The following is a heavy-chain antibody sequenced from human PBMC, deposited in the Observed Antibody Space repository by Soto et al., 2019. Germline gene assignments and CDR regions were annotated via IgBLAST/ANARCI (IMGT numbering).Heavy chain of an antibody. CDR2: ISYDGSNK. Sequence: GGSLRLSCAASGFTFSSYWMSWVRHAPGKGLEWVAVISYDGSNKYYADSVKGRFSISRDNSKNTLYLQMNSLRAEDTAVYYCAREGGYGSYGMDVWGQGTTVTVSS. J-gene: IGHJ6*02. CDR1: GFTFSSYW. CDR3: AREGGYGSYGMDV. V-gene: IGHV3-30-3*01. D-gene: IGHD3-10*01.